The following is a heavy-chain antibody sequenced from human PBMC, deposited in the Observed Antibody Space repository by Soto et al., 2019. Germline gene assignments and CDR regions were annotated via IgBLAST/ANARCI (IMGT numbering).Heavy chain of an antibody. CDR3: ARQGFGPLHGLVDV. V-gene: IGHV4-59*08. D-gene: IGHD3-10*01. CDR1: GGSISSYY. CDR2: VHHSWGS. Sequence: QVQLQESGPGLVKPSETLSLSCTVSGGSISSYYWSWFRQSPGQRMEWIGYVHHSWGSSYNPSLQSRVAISLATSKSQFSLKVTSVTATDPAVYYCARQGFGPLHGLVDVWGQGTTVTVSS. J-gene: IGHJ6*02.